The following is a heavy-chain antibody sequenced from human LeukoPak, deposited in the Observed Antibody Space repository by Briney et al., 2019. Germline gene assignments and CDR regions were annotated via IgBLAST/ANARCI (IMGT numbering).Heavy chain of an antibody. CDR2: IYHSGST. CDR1: GYSISSGYY. Sequence: TPSETLSLTCTVSGYSISSGYYWGWIRQPPGKGLEWIGSIYHSGSTYYNPSLKSRVTISVDTSKNQFSLKLSSVTAADTAVYYCAREYYYDTSGWGQGTLVTVSS. CDR3: AREYYYDTSG. D-gene: IGHD3-22*01. V-gene: IGHV4-38-2*02. J-gene: IGHJ4*02.